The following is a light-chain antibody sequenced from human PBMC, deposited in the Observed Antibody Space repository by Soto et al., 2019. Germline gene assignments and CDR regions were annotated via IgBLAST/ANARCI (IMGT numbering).Light chain of an antibody. CDR3: NSYTRSTKYV. Sequence: QSVLTQPASVSGSPGQSITVFCTGTSSDVGAYDYVSWYQHHPGKAPKLIIYEVTNRPSGVSNRFSGSKSGNTASLTISGLQAEDEADYYCNSYTRSTKYVFGTGTRSPS. CDR1: SSDVGAYDY. CDR2: EVT. V-gene: IGLV2-14*01. J-gene: IGLJ1*01.